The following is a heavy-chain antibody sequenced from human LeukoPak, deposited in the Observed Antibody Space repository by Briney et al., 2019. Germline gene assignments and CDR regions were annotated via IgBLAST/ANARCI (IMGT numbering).Heavy chain of an antibody. CDR2: ISAYNGNT. CDR1: GYTFSGYY. D-gene: IGHD3-22*01. V-gene: IGHV1-18*04. J-gene: IGHJ6*04. CDR3: ARDSITMISLAFLDV. Sequence: ASVKVSCKASGYTFSGYYIHWVRQAPGQGLEWMGWISAYNGNTNYAQKLQGRVTMTTDTSTSTAYMELRSLRSDDTAVYYCARDSITMISLAFLDVWGKGTTVTISS.